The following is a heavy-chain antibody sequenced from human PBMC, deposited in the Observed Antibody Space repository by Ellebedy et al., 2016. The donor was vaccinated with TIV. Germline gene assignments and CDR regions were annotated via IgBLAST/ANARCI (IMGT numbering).Heavy chain of an antibody. CDR1: GYTFSSYF. J-gene: IGHJ4*02. CDR2: INPASGDT. Sequence: AASVTVSCKPSGYTFSSYFLAWVRQAPGQGLEWMGWINPASGDTSYAHKFQGRLTLTRDTSISTAYMELSSLRSDDTAIYYCVRSRSYYFDNWGEGTLVTVSS. D-gene: IGHD2-21*01. CDR3: VRSRSYYFDN. V-gene: IGHV1-2*02.